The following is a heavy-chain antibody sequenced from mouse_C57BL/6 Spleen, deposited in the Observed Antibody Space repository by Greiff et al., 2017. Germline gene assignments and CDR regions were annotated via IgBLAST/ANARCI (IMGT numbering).Heavy chain of an antibody. CDR3: ARSYGSSSYYFGY. Sequence: QVQLQQSGAELVRPGTSVKMSCKASGYTFTNYWIGWAKQRPGHGLEWIGDIYPGGGYTNYNEKFKGKATLTAEKSSSTAYMQFSSLTSEDSAIYYWARSYGSSSYYFGYWGQGTTLTVSS. J-gene: IGHJ2*01. CDR2: IYPGGGYT. CDR1: GYTFTNYW. D-gene: IGHD1-1*01. V-gene: IGHV1-63*01.